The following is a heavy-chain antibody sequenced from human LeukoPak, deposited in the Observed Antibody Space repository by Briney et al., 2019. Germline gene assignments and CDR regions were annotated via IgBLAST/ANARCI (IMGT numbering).Heavy chain of an antibody. V-gene: IGHV3-30-3*01. CDR3: ASSYMVRGVLDY. D-gene: IGHD3-10*01. Sequence: GGSLRLSCAASGFTFSSYAMHWVRQAPGKGLEWVAVISYDGSNKYYADSVKGRFTISRDNSKNTLYLQMNSLRAEDTAVYYCASSYMVRGVLDYWGQGTLATVSS. J-gene: IGHJ4*02. CDR1: GFTFSSYA. CDR2: ISYDGSNK.